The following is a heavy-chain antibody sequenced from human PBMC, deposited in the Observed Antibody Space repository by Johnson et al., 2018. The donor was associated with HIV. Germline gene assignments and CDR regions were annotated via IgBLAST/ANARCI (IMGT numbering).Heavy chain of an antibody. CDR2: ISSNGIGT. D-gene: IGHD1-1*01. V-gene: IGHV3-64*01. CDR3: ARDGQLGAFDI. J-gene: IGHJ3*02. Sequence: VQLVESGGGLVQPGGSLRLSCAVSGFTFSNFAMHWVRQAPGKGLEYVSAISSNGIGTYYANSVDGRFTISRDNDKNTLYLEMNSLRAEDTAVYYCARDGQLGAFDIWGQGTMVTVSS. CDR1: GFTFSNFA.